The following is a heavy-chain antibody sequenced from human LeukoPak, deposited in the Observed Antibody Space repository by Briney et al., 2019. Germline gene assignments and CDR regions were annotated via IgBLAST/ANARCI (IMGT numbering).Heavy chain of an antibody. J-gene: IGHJ6*02. CDR3: ARVPGHPTYGMDV. CDR1: GGIFSSYG. CDR2: ISAYNGNT. Sequence: ASVKVSCKASGGIFSSYGISWVRQAPGQGLEWMGWISAYNGNTNYAQKLQGRVTMTTDTSTSTAYMELRSLRSDDTAVYYCARVPGHPTYGMDVWGQGTTVTVSS. V-gene: IGHV1-18*01.